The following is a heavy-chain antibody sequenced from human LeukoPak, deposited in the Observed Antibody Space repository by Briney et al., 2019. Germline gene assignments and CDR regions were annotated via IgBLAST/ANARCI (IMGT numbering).Heavy chain of an antibody. J-gene: IGHJ4*02. Sequence: HPGGSLRLSCAASGFTFSSYAMSWVRQAPGKGLEWVSAISGSGGSTYYADSVKSRFTISRDNSKNTLYLQMNSLRAEDTAVYYCAKDGYSSGWYGLFDYWGQGTLVTVSS. V-gene: IGHV3-23*01. D-gene: IGHD6-19*01. CDR2: ISGSGGST. CDR3: AKDGYSSGWYGLFDY. CDR1: GFTFSSYA.